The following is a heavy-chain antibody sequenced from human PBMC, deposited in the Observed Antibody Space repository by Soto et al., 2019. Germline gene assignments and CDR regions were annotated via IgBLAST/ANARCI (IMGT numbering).Heavy chain of an antibody. CDR1: GFTFSSYA. Sequence: QVQLVESGGGVVQPGRSLRLSCAASGFTFSSYAMHWVRQAPGKGLECVAVISYDGSNKYYADSVKGRFTISRDNSKNTLYLKMNSLRAEDTAVHYCASCIAARRLGKYGMDVWGQGTTVTVSS. J-gene: IGHJ6*02. D-gene: IGHD6-6*01. CDR2: ISYDGSNK. CDR3: ASCIAARRLGKYGMDV. V-gene: IGHV3-30-3*01.